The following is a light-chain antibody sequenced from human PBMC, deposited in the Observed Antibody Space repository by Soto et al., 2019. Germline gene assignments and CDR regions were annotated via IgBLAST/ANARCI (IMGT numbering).Light chain of an antibody. J-gene: IGKJ1*01. CDR3: QQYSTSQT. CDR2: ASS. Sequence: EIVLTQSPGTLSLSPGERATLSCRASQSVTSYLAWYPQTPGQAPRLLIYASSTRATGIPDRFSGGGSGTDFTLTISRLEPEDFAVYYCQQYSTSQTFGQGTNVEI. V-gene: IGKV3-20*01. CDR1: QSVTSY.